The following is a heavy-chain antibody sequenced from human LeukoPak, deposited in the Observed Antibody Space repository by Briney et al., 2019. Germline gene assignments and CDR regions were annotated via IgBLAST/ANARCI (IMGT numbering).Heavy chain of an antibody. CDR3: ARDPNFGGTFDY. Sequence: SETLSLTCIVSGYSISSNYYWGWIRQPPGKGLEWIGNIYHSGSTYCNPSLKSRVTMSVDTSKNQLSLKLTSVTAADSAVYYCARDPNFGGTFDYWGQGTLVTVSS. CDR2: IYHSGST. V-gene: IGHV4-38-2*02. D-gene: IGHD4-23*01. CDR1: GYSISSNYY. J-gene: IGHJ4*02.